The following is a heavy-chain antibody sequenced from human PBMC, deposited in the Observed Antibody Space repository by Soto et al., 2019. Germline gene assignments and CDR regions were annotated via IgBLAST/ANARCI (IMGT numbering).Heavy chain of an antibody. Sequence: SETLSLTCTVSGASVTSYYWSWIRQPPGKGLEWIGYIYYSGTTDYNPSLKSRVTISVDTSKNQFSLKLSSVTAADTAVYYCATYHDFWSGFYWFDPWGQGTLVTVSS. V-gene: IGHV4-59*02. CDR3: ATYHDFWSGFYWFDP. J-gene: IGHJ5*02. D-gene: IGHD3-3*01. CDR1: GASVTSYY. CDR2: IYYSGTT.